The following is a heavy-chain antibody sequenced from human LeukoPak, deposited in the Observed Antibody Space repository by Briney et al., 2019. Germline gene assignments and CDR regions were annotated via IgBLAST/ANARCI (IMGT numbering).Heavy chain of an antibody. Sequence: GGSLRLSCVASGFIFNTFNMNWVRQAPGKGLEWVSSISVSSTYIYYADSVKGRFTISRDNAKNSLYLQMNSLRAEDTAVYYCAREESYCIGDCYPAWGQGTLVTVSS. J-gene: IGHJ5*02. D-gene: IGHD2-21*02. CDR1: GFIFNTFN. CDR3: AREESYCIGDCYPA. V-gene: IGHV3-21*01. CDR2: ISVSSTYI.